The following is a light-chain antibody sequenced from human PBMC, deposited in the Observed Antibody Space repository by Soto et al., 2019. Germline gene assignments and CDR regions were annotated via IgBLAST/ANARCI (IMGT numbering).Light chain of an antibody. Sequence: DIQMTQSPSTLSASIGDRVTITCRASQSITTFLAWYQQKPGKAPQILIYGASSLQSGVSSRFSGRGSGTDYTLTISSLQPEDFATYFCQQSYDSPPTFGGGTKVEIK. V-gene: IGKV1-39*01. CDR3: QQSYDSPPT. CDR2: GAS. CDR1: QSITTF. J-gene: IGKJ4*01.